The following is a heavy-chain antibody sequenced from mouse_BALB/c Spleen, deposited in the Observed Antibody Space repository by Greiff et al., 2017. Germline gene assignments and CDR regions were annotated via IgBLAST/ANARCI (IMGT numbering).Heavy chain of an antibody. V-gene: IGHV1-69*02. J-gene: IGHJ4*01. CDR1: GYTFTSYW. CDR2: IYPSDSYT. D-gene: IGHD2-4*01. Sequence: QVQLQQPGAELVRPGASVKLSCKASGYTFTSYWINWVKQRPRQGLEWIGNIYPSDSYTNYNQKFKDKATLTVDKSSSTAYMQLSSPTSEDSAVYYCTRGDYNYAMDYWGQGTSVTVSS. CDR3: TRGDYNYAMDY.